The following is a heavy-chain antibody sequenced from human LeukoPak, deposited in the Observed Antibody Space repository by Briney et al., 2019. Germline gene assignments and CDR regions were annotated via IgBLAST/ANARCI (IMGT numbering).Heavy chain of an antibody. CDR1: GFTFSSYW. CDR2: IKQDGSEK. J-gene: IGHJ4*02. Sequence: GGSLRLSCAASGFTFSSYWMSWVRQAPGKGPEWVANIKQDGSEKYYVDSVKGRFTISRDNAKNSLYLQMNSLRAEDTAVYYCARESRDIVVVPAAILYWGQGTLVTVSS. D-gene: IGHD2-2*01. CDR3: ARESRDIVVVPAAILY. V-gene: IGHV3-7*01.